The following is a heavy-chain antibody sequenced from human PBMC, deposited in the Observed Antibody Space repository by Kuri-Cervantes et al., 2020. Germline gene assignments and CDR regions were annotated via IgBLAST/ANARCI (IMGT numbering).Heavy chain of an antibody. J-gene: IGHJ4*02. CDR1: GFTFADYA. D-gene: IGHD3-22*01. V-gene: IGHV3-23*01. Sequence: GESLKISCAASGFTFADYAMHWVRQAPGKGLEWVSGISGSGCSTYYADSVKGRFTISRDNSKNTLYLQKNSLRSGDTAVYDCAKDHYYYDIPHWGQGTLVTVSS. CDR3: AKDHYYYDIPH. CDR2: ISGSGCST.